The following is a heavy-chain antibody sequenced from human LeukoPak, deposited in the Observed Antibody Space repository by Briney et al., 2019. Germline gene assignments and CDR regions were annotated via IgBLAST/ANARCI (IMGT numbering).Heavy chain of an antibody. V-gene: IGHV3-23*01. Sequence: PTGGSLRLSCAASGFTFSSYAMSWVRQAPGKGLEWVSAISGSGGSTYHADSVKGRFTISRDNSKNTLYLQMNSLRAEDTAVYYCAKGGYDSSEKGENYWGQGTLVTVSS. CDR3: AKGGYDSSEKGENY. D-gene: IGHD3-22*01. CDR1: GFTFSSYA. CDR2: ISGSGGST. J-gene: IGHJ4*02.